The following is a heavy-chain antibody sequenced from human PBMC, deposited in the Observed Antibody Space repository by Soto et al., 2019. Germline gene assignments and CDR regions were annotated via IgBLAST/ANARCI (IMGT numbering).Heavy chain of an antibody. CDR1: GYTFASYG. CDR3: ARTRSGSYPGPSYFDY. CDR2: ISAYNGNT. J-gene: IGHJ4*02. D-gene: IGHD1-26*01. Sequence: ASVKVSCKASGYTFASYGISWVRQAPGQGLEWMGWISAYNGNTNYAQKLQGRVTMTTDTSTSTAYMELRSLRSDDTAMYYCARTRSGSYPGPSYFDYWGQGTLVPVSS. V-gene: IGHV1-18*04.